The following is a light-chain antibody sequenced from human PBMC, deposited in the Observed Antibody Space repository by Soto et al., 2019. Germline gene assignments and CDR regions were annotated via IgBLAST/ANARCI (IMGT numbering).Light chain of an antibody. CDR2: GAS. Sequence: EIVMTQSPATLSVSPGERATLSCRASQSVSSNLAWYQQKPGQAPRLLIYGASTRATGIPARFSGSGSGTEFTLTISSLQSEDSATYFCQQYYQYPRTFGQGTKVEIK. J-gene: IGKJ1*01. V-gene: IGKV3-15*01. CDR1: QSVSSN. CDR3: QQYYQYPRT.